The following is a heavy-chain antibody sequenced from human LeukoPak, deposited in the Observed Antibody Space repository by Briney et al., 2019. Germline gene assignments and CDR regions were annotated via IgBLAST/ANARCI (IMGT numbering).Heavy chain of an antibody. J-gene: IGHJ4*02. Sequence: GGSLRLSCAASGFTFSSYAMNWVRQAPGKGLEWVSVISGGGGSTYYADSVKGRFTISRDNSKNTLYLQMNSLRAEDTAVYYCAKIYYYGSGSPDYWGQGTLVTVSS. CDR2: ISGGGGST. V-gene: IGHV3-23*01. D-gene: IGHD3-10*01. CDR3: AKIYYYGSGSPDY. CDR1: GFTFSSYA.